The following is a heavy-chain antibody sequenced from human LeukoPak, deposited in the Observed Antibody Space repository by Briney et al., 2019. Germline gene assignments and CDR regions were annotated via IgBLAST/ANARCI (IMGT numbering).Heavy chain of an antibody. Sequence: GGPLTLSCAASGFPFSNAWMSWVRQAPGRGLEWVGRVKIKTYVESTDYAAPVKGRFTISRDDSKNSPYLQMNSLKTEDTAVYYCTTDWNWLFDGEYYYDGMDVWGQGTTVTVSS. J-gene: IGHJ6*02. D-gene: IGHD3-9*01. CDR2: VKIKTYVEST. CDR3: TTDWNWLFDGEYYYDGMDV. V-gene: IGHV3-15*01. CDR1: GFPFSNAW.